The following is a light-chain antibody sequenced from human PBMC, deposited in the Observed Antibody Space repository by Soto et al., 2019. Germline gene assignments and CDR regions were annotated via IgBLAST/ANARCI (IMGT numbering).Light chain of an antibody. CDR2: DVN. CDR1: NSDVGGYNY. Sequence: QSALTQPASVSGFPGQPITISCTGSNSDVGGYNYVSWYQQHPGKAPKVMIYDVNNRPSGVPNRFSGSKSGNTASLTLSGLQAEDEADYYCSSYTTSSTYVFGSGTKLTVL. V-gene: IGLV2-14*01. CDR3: SSYTTSSTYV. J-gene: IGLJ1*01.